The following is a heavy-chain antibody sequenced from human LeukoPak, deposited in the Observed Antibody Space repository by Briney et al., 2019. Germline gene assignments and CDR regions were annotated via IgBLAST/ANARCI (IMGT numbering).Heavy chain of an antibody. CDR2: IIPIFRTA. J-gene: IGHJ4*02. Sequence: SVKVSCKASGGTFSSYAISWVRQAPGQGLEWLGRIIPIFRTANYAQKFQGRVTITTDESTSTAYMELSSLRSEDTAVYYCARDLRSGSYYNPSPFDYWGQGTLVTVSS. CDR1: GGTFSSYA. CDR3: ARDLRSGSYYNPSPFDY. D-gene: IGHD3-10*01. V-gene: IGHV1-69*05.